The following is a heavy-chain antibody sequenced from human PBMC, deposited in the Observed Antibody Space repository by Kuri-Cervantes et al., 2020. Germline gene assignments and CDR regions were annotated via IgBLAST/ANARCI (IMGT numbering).Heavy chain of an antibody. CDR3: ARDSADLYYFDY. Sequence: GSLRLSCAVSGGSITTSSWWSWVRQPPGKGLEWIGSIYYSGSTYYNPSLKSRVTISVDTSKNQFSLKLSSVTAADTAVYYCARDSADLYYFDYWGQGTLVTVSS. J-gene: IGHJ4*02. V-gene: IGHV4-4*02. CDR1: GGSITTSSW. CDR2: IYYSGST.